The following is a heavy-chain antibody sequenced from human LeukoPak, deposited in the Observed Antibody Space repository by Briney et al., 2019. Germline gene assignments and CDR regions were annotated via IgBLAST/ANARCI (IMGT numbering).Heavy chain of an antibody. J-gene: IGHJ3*02. Sequence: GGSLRLSCAASGFTFTKYTMNWVRHAPGKGLDWVSSISAGGKYIYYTDSVKGRFTICRDNAKNSLFLQVNSLTAKDTAVYYCARDSDALDIWGQGTMVTVSS. V-gene: IGHV3-21*06. CDR1: GFTFTKYT. CDR3: ARDSDALDI. CDR2: ISAGGKYI.